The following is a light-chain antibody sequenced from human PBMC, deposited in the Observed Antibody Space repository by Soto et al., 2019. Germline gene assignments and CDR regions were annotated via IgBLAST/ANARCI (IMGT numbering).Light chain of an antibody. CDR2: EAS. Sequence: DIQMTQSPSTLSASVGDRVTITCRASQSVNTWVAWYQQRPGKAPKLLIYEASNLQYGVPSRFSGSGSGTEFTLTISGLQPDDFATYYCQQYNTYSTCGQGTKLEIK. J-gene: IGKJ2*01. CDR3: QQYNTYST. CDR1: QSVNTW. V-gene: IGKV1-5*03.